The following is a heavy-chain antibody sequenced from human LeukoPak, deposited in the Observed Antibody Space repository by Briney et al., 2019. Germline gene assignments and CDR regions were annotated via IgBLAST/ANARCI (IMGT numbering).Heavy chain of an antibody. CDR1: GYTFTGYY. V-gene: IGHV1-2*02. Sequence: ASVKVSCKASGYTFTGYYMHWVRQAPGQGLEWMGWINPNSGGTNYAQKFQGRVTMTRDTSISTAYMELSRLRSDDTAVYYCARERRITIFPYGMDVWGQGTTVTVSS. D-gene: IGHD3-9*01. J-gene: IGHJ6*02. CDR2: INPNSGGT. CDR3: ARERRITIFPYGMDV.